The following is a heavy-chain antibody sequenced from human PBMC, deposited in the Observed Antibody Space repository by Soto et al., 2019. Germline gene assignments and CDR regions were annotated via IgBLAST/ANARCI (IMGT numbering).Heavy chain of an antibody. V-gene: IGHV1-18*01. CDR3: ATHSEKYRRGWVYFDY. D-gene: IGHD6-19*01. CDR2: ISAYNGNT. CDR1: GYTFTSYG. J-gene: IGHJ4*02. Sequence: AASVKVSCKASGYTFTSYGISWVRQAPGQGLEWMGWISAYNGNTNYAQKLQGRVTMTTDTSTSTAYMELGSLRSDDTAVYYCATHSEKYRRGWVYFDYWGQGTLVTLSS.